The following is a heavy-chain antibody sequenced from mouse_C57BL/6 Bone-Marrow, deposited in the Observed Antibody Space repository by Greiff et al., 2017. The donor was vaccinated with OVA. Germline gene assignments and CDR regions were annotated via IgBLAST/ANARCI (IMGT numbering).Heavy chain of an antibody. CDR1: GYSITSGYY. D-gene: IGHD1-1*01. Sequence: VQLKESGPGLVKPSQSLSLTCSVTGYSITSGYYWNWIRQFPGNKLEWMGYISYDGRNNYKPSLKNRIPITLDTSNNPFFLRLNSVTTENTATYFCAREFLLLIMDYWGQGPSVTVSS. V-gene: IGHV3-6*01. CDR3: AREFLLLIMDY. J-gene: IGHJ4*01. CDR2: ISYDGRN.